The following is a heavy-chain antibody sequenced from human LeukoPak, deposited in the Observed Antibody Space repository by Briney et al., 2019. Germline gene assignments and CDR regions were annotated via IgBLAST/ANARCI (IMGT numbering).Heavy chain of an antibody. CDR2: ITGDGSST. CDR1: GFTFSSYA. V-gene: IGHV3-23*01. D-gene: IGHD3-22*01. J-gene: IGHJ4*02. CDR3: AKASSGYYYFDY. Sequence: GWSLRLSCAASGFTFSSYAMNWVCQAPGKRLQWVSAITGDGSSTYYADSVKGRFTISRDNSRNTLYLQMNSLRAEDTAVYYCAKASSGYYYFDYWGQGTLVTVPS.